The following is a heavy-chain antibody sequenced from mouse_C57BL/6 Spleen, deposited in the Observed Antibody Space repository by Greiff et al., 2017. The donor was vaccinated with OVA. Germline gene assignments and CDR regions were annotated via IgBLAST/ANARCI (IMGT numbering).Heavy chain of an antibody. CDR1: GYSITSGYY. J-gene: IGHJ3*01. D-gene: IGHD2-1*01. Sequence: EVQLQESGPGLVKPSQSLSLTCSVTGYSITSGYYWNWSRQFPGNKLEWMGYISYDGSNNYNPSLKNRISITRDTSKNQFFLKLNAVTTEDTATYYCAREGNWMFAYWGQGTLVTVSA. V-gene: IGHV3-6*01. CDR3: AREGNWMFAY. CDR2: ISYDGSN.